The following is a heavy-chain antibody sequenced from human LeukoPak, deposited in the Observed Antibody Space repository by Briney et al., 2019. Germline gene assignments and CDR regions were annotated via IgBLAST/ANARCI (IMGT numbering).Heavy chain of an antibody. J-gene: IGHJ3*02. CDR1: GFTFSKYN. D-gene: IGHD2-2*03. V-gene: IGHV3-48*02. CDR2: ISRSSRTK. CDR3: ARLMDRARRDAFDI. Sequence: GGSLRLSCAASGFTFSKYNMNWVRQAPGKGLEWISYISRSSRTKNYADSVKGRFTVSRDKAWNSLYLQMNRLGDEDTAVYYCARLMDRARRDAFDIWGHGTMVTVSS.